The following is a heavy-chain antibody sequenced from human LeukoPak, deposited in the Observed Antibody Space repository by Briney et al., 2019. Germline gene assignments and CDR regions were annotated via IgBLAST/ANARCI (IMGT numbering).Heavy chain of an antibody. CDR1: GFTFSTYT. Sequence: GGSLRLSCAASGFTFSTYTMNWVRQAPGKGLEWVSSISSSSSYIYYADSVRGRFTISRDNAENSLYLQMNSLRAEETAVYYCARGGSYLSAFDIWGQGTMVTVSS. CDR3: ARGGSYLSAFDI. D-gene: IGHD1-26*01. V-gene: IGHV3-21*01. J-gene: IGHJ3*02. CDR2: ISSSSSYI.